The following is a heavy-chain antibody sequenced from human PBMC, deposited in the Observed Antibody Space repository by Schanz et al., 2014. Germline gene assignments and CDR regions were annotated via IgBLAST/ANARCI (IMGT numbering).Heavy chain of an antibody. CDR1: RYTFNTYG. J-gene: IGHJ5*02. CDR2: ISAYTNNT. D-gene: IGHD2-2*01. Sequence: QGQLVQSGPEVKEPGASVKVSCEASRYTFNTYGLNWVRQAPGQGLEWMGWISAYTNNTNYAQKVQGRVTMTTDTSTGTAYMELRSLRSDDTAVYYCARDQRRYCSTASCLHDNWFDPWGQGTLVIVSS. V-gene: IGHV1-18*01. CDR3: ARDQRRYCSTASCLHDNWFDP.